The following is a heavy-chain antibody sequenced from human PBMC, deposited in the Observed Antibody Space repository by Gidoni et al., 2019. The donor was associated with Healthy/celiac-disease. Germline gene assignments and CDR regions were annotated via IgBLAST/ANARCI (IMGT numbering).Heavy chain of an antibody. V-gene: IGHV3-23*01. CDR3: AKDAASYDPTYQLPPPYFDY. D-gene: IGHD2-2*01. Sequence: TISRDNSKNTLYLQMNSLRAEDTAVYYCAKDAASYDPTYQLPPPYFDYWGQGTLVTVSS. J-gene: IGHJ4*02.